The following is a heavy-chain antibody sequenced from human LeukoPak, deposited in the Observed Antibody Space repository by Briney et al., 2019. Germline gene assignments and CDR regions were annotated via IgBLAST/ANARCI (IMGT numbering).Heavy chain of an antibody. CDR2: IYTSGST. CDR3: ARAAQNWNNAPHFDF. D-gene: IGHD1/OR15-1a*01. CDR1: GGSISSYY. V-gene: IGHV4-4*07. Sequence: SETLSLTCTVSGGSISSYYWSWIRQPAGKGLEWIGRIYTSGSTNYNPSLKSRVTMSVDTSKNQFSLKLSSVTAADTAVYYCARAAQNWNNAPHFDFWGQETLVTVSS. J-gene: IGHJ4*02.